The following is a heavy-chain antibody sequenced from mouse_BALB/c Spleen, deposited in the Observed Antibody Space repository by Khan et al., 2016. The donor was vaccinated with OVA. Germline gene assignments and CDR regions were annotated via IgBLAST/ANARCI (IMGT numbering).Heavy chain of an antibody. CDR1: GYTFTNYG. D-gene: IGHD4-1*02. J-gene: IGHJ1*01. Sequence: QLVQSGPELKKPGETVKISCKASGYTFTNYGMNWVKQAPGKGLKWMGWINTYTGETTYADDFKGRFAFSLETSASTAFLQINNLKNEDMATYFCARSNSYWYFDVWGAGTTVTVSS. CDR2: INTYTGET. V-gene: IGHV9-1*02. CDR3: ARSNSYWYFDV.